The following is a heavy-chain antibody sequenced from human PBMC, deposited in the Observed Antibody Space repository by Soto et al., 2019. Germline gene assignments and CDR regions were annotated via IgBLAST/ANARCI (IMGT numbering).Heavy chain of an antibody. CDR1: GGSISSGGYY. D-gene: IGHD6-19*01. J-gene: IGHJ4*02. V-gene: IGHV4-31*03. CDR3: ARVAPGIAVAGQIPTFDY. CDR2: IYYSGST. Sequence: PSETLSLTCTFSGGSISSGGYYLSWIRQHPGKGLEWIGYIYYSGSTYYNPSLKSRVTISVDTSKNQFSLKLSSVTAADTAVYYCARVAPGIAVAGQIPTFDYWGQGTLVTVSS.